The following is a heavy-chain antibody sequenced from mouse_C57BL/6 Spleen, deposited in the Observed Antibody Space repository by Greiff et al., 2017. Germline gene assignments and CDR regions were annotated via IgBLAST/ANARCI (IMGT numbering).Heavy chain of an antibody. CDR3: AREDYYGSSYERYFDV. D-gene: IGHD1-1*01. CDR2: IYPGSGNT. J-gene: IGHJ1*03. V-gene: IGHV1-84*01. Sequence: QVQLKESGPELVKPGASVKISCKASGYTFTDYYINWVKQRPGQGLGWIGWIYPGSGNTKYNEKFKGKATLTVDTSSSTAYMQLSSLTSEDSAVYFCAREDYYGSSYERYFDVWGTGTTVTVSS. CDR1: GYTFTDYY.